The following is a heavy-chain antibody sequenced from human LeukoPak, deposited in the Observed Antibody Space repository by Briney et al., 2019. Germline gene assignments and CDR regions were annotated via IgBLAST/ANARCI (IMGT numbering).Heavy chain of an antibody. CDR3: ASDVVPAATPGSFVDY. Sequence: SETLSLTCAVYGGSFSGYYWSWIRQPPGKGLEWIGEINHSGSTNYNPSLKSRVTISVDTSKNQFSLKLSSVTAADTAVYYCASDVVPAATPGSFVDYWGQGTLVTVSS. CDR1: GGSFSGYY. J-gene: IGHJ4*02. CDR2: INHSGST. V-gene: IGHV4-34*01. D-gene: IGHD2-2*01.